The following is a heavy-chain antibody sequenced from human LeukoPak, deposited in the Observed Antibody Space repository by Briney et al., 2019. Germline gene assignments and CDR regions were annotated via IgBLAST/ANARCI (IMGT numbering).Heavy chain of an antibody. CDR3: TTGGVGATVGPEFDY. Sequence: GGSLRLSCAASGLTFSNAWMSWVRQAPGKGLEWVGRIKSKTDGGTTDYAAPVKGRFTISRDDSKNTLYLQMNSLETEDTAVYYCTTGGVGATVGPEFDYWGQGTLVTVSS. V-gene: IGHV3-15*01. CDR1: GLTFSNAW. D-gene: IGHD1-26*01. CDR2: IKSKTDGGTT. J-gene: IGHJ4*02.